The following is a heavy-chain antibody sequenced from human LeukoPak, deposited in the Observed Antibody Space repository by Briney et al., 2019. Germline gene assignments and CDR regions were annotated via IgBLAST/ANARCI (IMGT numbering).Heavy chain of an antibody. Sequence: ASVKVSCKASGYTFTSYGISWVRQAPGQGLEWIGWISAYNGNTNYAQKLQGRVTMTTDTSTSTAYMELRSLRSDDTAVYYCARSHYYYDSSGYYYGNWGQGTLVTVSS. CDR3: ARSHYYYDSSGYYYGN. D-gene: IGHD3-22*01. CDR1: GYTFTSYG. CDR2: ISAYNGNT. V-gene: IGHV1-18*01. J-gene: IGHJ4*02.